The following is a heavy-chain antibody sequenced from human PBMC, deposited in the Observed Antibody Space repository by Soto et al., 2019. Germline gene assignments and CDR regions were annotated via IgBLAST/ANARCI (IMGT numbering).Heavy chain of an antibody. V-gene: IGHV3-30*18. J-gene: IGHJ6*02. D-gene: IGHD3-10*01. CDR2: ISYDGSNK. CDR1: GFTFSDYA. Sequence: QVQLVESGGGVVQPGRSLRLSCAASGFTFSDYAMHWVRQAPGKGLEWVAVISYDGSNKYYADSVKGQFTISRDSSKNTLYLQVNRLRAEDTAVYYCAKVLVRGVNYYYYGMDVWGQGTTVTVSS. CDR3: AKVLVRGVNYYYYGMDV.